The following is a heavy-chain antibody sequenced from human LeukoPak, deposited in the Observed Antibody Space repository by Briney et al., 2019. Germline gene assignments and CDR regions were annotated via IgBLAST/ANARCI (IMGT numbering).Heavy chain of an antibody. CDR2: FIPILDTT. J-gene: IGHJ4*02. V-gene: IGHV1-69*05. CDR3: ARSNDYDYHFNY. D-gene: IGHD5-12*01. Sequence: SVKVSCKASGGSFTNYAVTWVRQAPGQGLEWMGGFIPILDTTNYAPNFQGRVTITTDESSTTAYMELSSLKWEDTALYYCARSNDYDYHFNYWGQGTLVTVSS. CDR1: GGSFTNYA.